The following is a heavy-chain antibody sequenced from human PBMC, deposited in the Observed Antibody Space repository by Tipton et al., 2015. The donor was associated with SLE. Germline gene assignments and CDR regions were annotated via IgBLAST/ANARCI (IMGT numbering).Heavy chain of an antibody. J-gene: IGHJ4*02. CDR2: ISAYNGNT. CDR1: GYTFTSYG. D-gene: IGHD3-22*01. Sequence: QLVQSGPEVKKPGASVKVSCKASGYTFTSYGISWVRQAPGQGLEWMGWISAYNGNTNHAQKLQGRVTMTTDTSTSTAYMDLRSLRSDDTAVYYCARPTLRGSGYPYYFDYWGQGTLVTVSS. CDR3: ARPTLRGSGYPYYFDY. V-gene: IGHV1-18*01.